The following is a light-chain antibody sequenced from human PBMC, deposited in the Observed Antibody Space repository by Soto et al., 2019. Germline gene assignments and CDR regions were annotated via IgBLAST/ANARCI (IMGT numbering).Light chain of an antibody. J-gene: IGKJ2*03. CDR1: QNIRNC. CDR3: QQSSSTPYS. V-gene: IGKV1-39*01. Sequence: DIQMTQSPSSLSASVGDRVTITCRARQNIRNCLNWYQQTPGTAPKLLIYAAYNLQSGVPSRFSGSGSGADFTLTISSLQPEDSATYYCQQSSSTPYSFGQGTKLQIK. CDR2: AAY.